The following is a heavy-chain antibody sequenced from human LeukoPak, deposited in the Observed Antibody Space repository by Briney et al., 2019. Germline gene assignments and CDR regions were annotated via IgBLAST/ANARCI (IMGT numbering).Heavy chain of an antibody. Sequence: ASVKVSCKASGYTFTSYDINWVRQATGQGLEWMGWMNPNSGNTGYTQKSQGRVTITRNTSISTAYMELSSLRSEDTAVYYCGLWFGESQGAFHIWGQGTMVTVSS. CDR1: GYTFTSYD. CDR2: MNPNSGNT. CDR3: GLWFGESQGAFHI. V-gene: IGHV1-8*03. D-gene: IGHD3-10*01. J-gene: IGHJ3*02.